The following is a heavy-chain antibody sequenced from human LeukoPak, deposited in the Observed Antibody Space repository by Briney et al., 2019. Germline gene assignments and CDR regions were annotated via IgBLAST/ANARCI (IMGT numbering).Heavy chain of an antibody. CDR2: IYPGDSDT. CDR3: ARHNTQVYYDYGYHYGMDV. CDR1: GYSFTSYW. V-gene: IGHV5-51*01. Sequence: GESLKISCKGSGYSFTSYWIGWVRQMPGKGLEWMGIIYPGDSDTRYSPSFQGQVTISADKSISTAYLQWRSLKASDTAMYYCARHNTQVYYDYGYHYGMDVWGQGTTVTVSS. J-gene: IGHJ6*02. D-gene: IGHD3-22*01.